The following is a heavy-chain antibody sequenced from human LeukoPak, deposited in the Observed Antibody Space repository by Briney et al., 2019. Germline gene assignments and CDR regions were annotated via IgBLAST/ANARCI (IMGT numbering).Heavy chain of an antibody. J-gene: IGHJ4*02. CDR2: IIDNGRTA. Sequence: GGSLRLSCVASGFTFSNYAMSWVRQAPGKGLEWVSSIIDNGRTASYADSVEGRFGISRDNGRDTLYLRLNSLTAEDTALYYCAKIESAWSFSFNNWGQGTLVTVSS. D-gene: IGHD6-19*01. CDR3: AKIESAWSFSFNN. V-gene: IGHV3-23*01. CDR1: GFTFSNYA.